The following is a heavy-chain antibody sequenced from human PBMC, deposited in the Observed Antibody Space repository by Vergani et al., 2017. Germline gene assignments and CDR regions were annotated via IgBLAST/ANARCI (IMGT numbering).Heavy chain of an antibody. Sequence: VQLVESGGGVVQPGRSLRLSCAASGFTSSSYWMSWVRQAPGKGLEWVANIKQDGSEKYYVDSVKGRFTISRDNAKNSLYLQMNSLRAEDTAVYYCARGGVLRVDFDYWGQGTLVTVSS. D-gene: IGHD2-8*02. CDR1: GFTSSSYW. J-gene: IGHJ4*02. CDR2: IKQDGSEK. CDR3: ARGGVLRVDFDY. V-gene: IGHV3-7*03.